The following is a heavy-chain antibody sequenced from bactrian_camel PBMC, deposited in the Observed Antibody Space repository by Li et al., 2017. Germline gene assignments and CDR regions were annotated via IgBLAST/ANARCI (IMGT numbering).Heavy chain of an antibody. CDR1: GLRVEFGRWG. CDR2: ISTTGTT. D-gene: IGHD1*01. Sequence: HVQLVESGGGLVEPGGSLRLSCVASGLRVEFGRWGMGWFRQRPGFEREWVSTISTTGTTRNTDSVKGRFTISRDNAKNTTYLEMNSLTIEDTGVYSCAACRYWTDGDCREFGYWGQGTQVTVS. CDR3: AACRYWTDGDCREFGY. V-gene: IGHV3S53*01. J-gene: IGHJ6*01.